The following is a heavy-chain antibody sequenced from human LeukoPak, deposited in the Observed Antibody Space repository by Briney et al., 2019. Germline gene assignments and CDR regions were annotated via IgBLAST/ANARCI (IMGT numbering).Heavy chain of an antibody. Sequence: SETLSLTCTVSGGSISSYYWSWIRQPAGKGLEWIGRIYTSGSTNYNPSLKSRVTISLDVSKSQFSLRLNSVTAADTAVYHCARGETGRDYGDYTLGDRFDIWGQGTMVTVSS. CDR2: IYTSGST. J-gene: IGHJ3*02. CDR3: ARGETGRDYGDYTLGDRFDI. V-gene: IGHV4-4*07. D-gene: IGHD4-17*01. CDR1: GGSISSYY.